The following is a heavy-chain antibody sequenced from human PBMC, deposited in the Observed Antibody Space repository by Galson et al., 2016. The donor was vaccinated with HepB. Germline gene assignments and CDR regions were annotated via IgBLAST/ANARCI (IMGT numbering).Heavy chain of an antibody. Sequence: QPPGKGLEWIGEINHSGSTNYNPSLKSRVTISVDTSKNQFSLKLSSVTAADTAVYYCARGDNPDYGDYASAYYYMDVWGKGTTVTVSS. CDR3: ARGDNPDYGDYASAYYYMDV. V-gene: IGHV4-34*01. D-gene: IGHD4-17*01. J-gene: IGHJ6*03. CDR2: INHSGST.